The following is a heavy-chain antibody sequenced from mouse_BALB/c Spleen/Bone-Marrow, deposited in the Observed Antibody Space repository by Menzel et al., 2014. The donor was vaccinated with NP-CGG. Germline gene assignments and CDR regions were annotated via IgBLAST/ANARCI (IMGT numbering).Heavy chain of an antibody. CDR3: ARRRSLDY. Sequence: VQLQQSGAELVRPGTSVKISCKASGYAFTNYWLRWVKQRPGHGPEWIGDIYSGSGNTYYTEKFKGKATLTADTSSSTAYMQLSSLTSEDSAVYYCARRRSLDYWGQGTMLTVSS. J-gene: IGHJ2*01. V-gene: IGHV1-63*02. CDR1: GYAFTNYW. CDR2: IYSGSGNT.